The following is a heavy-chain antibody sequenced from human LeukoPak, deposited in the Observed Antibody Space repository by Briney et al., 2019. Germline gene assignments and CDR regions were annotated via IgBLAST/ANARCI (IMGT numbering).Heavy chain of an antibody. Sequence: ASVKVSCKASGGTFSSYAISWVRQAPGQGLEWVGRIIPIFGTANYAQKFQGRVTITTDESTSTAYTELSSLRSEDTAVYYCARGPREYSSGWHFDYWGQGTLVTVSS. D-gene: IGHD6-19*01. CDR2: IIPIFGTA. J-gene: IGHJ4*02. CDR3: ARGPREYSSGWHFDY. CDR1: GGTFSSYA. V-gene: IGHV1-69*05.